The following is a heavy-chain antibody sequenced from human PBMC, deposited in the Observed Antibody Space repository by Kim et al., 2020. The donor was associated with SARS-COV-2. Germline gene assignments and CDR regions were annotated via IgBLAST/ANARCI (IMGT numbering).Heavy chain of an antibody. Sequence: GGSLRLSCAGSGFTFSSYRMNWVRQAPGEGLEWVSHISYSSSTIYYADSVKGRFTISRDNAKNSLYLQMNSLRDVDTAVYYCARSYTAAAGIGAFDIWGPETMVTVSS. V-gene: IGHV3-48*02. D-gene: IGHD6-13*01. CDR1: GFTFSSYR. CDR3: ARSYTAAAGIGAFDI. CDR2: ISYSSSTI. J-gene: IGHJ3*02.